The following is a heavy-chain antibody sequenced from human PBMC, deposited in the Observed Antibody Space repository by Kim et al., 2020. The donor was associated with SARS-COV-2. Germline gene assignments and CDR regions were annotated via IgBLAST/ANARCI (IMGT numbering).Heavy chain of an antibody. V-gene: IGHV3-11*03. Sequence: TNYAGSVKGRFTISRYNAKNSLYLQMNSLRAEDTAVYYCARRRRSTPSDYWGQGTLVTVSS. D-gene: IGHD2-15*01. CDR3: ARRRRSTPSDY. CDR2: T. J-gene: IGHJ4*02.